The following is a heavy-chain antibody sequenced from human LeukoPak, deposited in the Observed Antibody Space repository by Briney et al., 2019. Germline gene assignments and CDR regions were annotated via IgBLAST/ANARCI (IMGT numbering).Heavy chain of an antibody. Sequence: GGSLRLSCATSGFTFSNYAMNWVRQAPGKGLEWVSVISVGAGRAEYADSVKGRFTISRDNSKNTSYLQMNSLRAEDTAVYYCAKANYFDSRGLPLSAFDFWGQGTLVTVSA. D-gene: IGHD3-22*01. CDR3: AKANYFDSRGLPLSAFDF. V-gene: IGHV3-23*01. CDR2: ISVGAGRA. CDR1: GFTFSNYA. J-gene: IGHJ3*01.